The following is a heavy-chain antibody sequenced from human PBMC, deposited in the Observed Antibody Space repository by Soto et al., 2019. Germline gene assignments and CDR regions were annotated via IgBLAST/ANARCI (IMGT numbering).Heavy chain of an antibody. CDR1: GFTFRSYA. Sequence: QPGGSRRLSCAASGFTFRSYAMSWVRQAPGKGLEWVSAISGSGGSTYYADSVKGRFTISRDNSKNTLYLQMNSLRAEDTAVYYCAKDLLRGSGSYREYSYSGMDAWGQGTTVTVSS. D-gene: IGHD3-10*01. J-gene: IGHJ6*02. CDR2: ISGSGGST. V-gene: IGHV3-23*01. CDR3: AKDLLRGSGSYREYSYSGMDA.